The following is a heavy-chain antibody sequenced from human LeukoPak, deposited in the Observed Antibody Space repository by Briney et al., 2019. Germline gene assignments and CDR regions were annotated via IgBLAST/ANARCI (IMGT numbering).Heavy chain of an antibody. V-gene: IGHV1-18*01. CDR1: GYTFTSYG. Sequence: ASVKVSCKASGYTFTSYGISWVRQAPGQGLEWMGWISAYNGNTNSAQKLQGRVTMTTDTSTSTAYMELRSLRSDDTAVYYCARDTRLYVVPAADDYYYMDVWGKGTTVTVSS. CDR2: ISAYNGNT. D-gene: IGHD2-2*01. CDR3: ARDTRLYVVPAADDYYYMDV. J-gene: IGHJ6*03.